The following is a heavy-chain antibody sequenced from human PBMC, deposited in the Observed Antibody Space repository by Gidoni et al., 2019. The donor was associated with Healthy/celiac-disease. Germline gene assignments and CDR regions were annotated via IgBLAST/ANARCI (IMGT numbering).Heavy chain of an antibody. CDR1: GGTFSSYA. CDR3: ARGYCSGGSCPPDY. CDR2: IIPILGIA. V-gene: IGHV1-69*04. Sequence: QVPLVHSGADVKKPGSSVQVSCKSSGGTFSSYAISWVRQAPGQGLEWMGRIIPILGIANYAQKFQGRVTITEDKSTSTAYMELSSLRSEDTAVYYCARGYCSGGSCPPDYWGQGTLVTVSS. D-gene: IGHD2-15*01. J-gene: IGHJ4*02.